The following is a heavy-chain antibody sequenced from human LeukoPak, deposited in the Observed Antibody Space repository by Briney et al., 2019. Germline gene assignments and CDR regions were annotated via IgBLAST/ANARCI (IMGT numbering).Heavy chain of an antibody. CDR1: GFTFSSYA. J-gene: IGHJ3*02. Sequence: GASLRLSCAASGFTFSSYAMSWVRQAPGKGLEWVSSITGSSSSIYYRNSVKGRFTISRDNAKNSLYLQMNSLRAEDTAVYYCAREKVIGHSPYDAFDIWGQGTLVTVSS. D-gene: IGHD3/OR15-3a*01. CDR2: ITGSSSSI. CDR3: AREKVIGHSPYDAFDI. V-gene: IGHV3-21*01.